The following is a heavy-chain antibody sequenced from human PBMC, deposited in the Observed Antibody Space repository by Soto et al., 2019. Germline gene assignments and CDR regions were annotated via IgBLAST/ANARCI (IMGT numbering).Heavy chain of an antibody. J-gene: IGHJ4*02. CDR2: INHSGST. CDR3: ARDKITGLFDY. CDR1: GGCCSGYY. Sequence: PSETLSLTCAVYGGCCSGYYWTWIRQPPGTGLEWIGEINHSGSTNYNPSLKSRVTISVDTSKNQFSLKLTSVTAADTAVYYCARDKITGLFDYWGQGTLVT. D-gene: IGHD2-8*02. V-gene: IGHV4-34*01.